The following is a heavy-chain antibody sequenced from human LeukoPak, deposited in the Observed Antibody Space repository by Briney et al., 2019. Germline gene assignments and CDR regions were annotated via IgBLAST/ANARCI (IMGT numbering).Heavy chain of an antibody. V-gene: IGHV3-23*01. CDR1: GFTFSSYA. J-gene: IGHJ4*02. Sequence: GGSLRLSCAASGFTFSSYAMSWVRQAPGKGLEWVSAISGSGGSTYYADSMKGRFTISRDNSKNTLYLQMNSLRAEDTAVYYCANPSGIVVVPDWGQGTLVTVSS. CDR2: ISGSGGST. D-gene: IGHD2-2*01. CDR3: ANPSGIVVVPD.